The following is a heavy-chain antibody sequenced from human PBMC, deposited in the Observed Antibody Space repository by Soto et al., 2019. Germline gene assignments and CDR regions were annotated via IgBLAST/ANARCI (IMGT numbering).Heavy chain of an antibody. CDR1: GGTFSSYA. D-gene: IGHD4-17*01. Sequence: ASVKLSCKASGGTFSSYAINWVRQAPGQGLEWMGGIIPIFATADYAQKFQGRVTITRDMSTSTAYMELSSLRSEDTAVYYCAAASTVGDYLQGWFDPWGQGTLVTVSS. CDR3: AAASTVGDYLQGWFDP. J-gene: IGHJ5*02. CDR2: IIPIFATA. V-gene: IGHV1-69*05.